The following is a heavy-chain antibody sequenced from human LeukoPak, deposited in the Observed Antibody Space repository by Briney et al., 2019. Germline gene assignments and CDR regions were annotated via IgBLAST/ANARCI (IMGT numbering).Heavy chain of an antibody. CDR3: AASSGSLFIWSYYMDV. CDR2: IVVGSGNT. D-gene: IGHD1-26*01. V-gene: IGHV1-58*02. Sequence: GASVKVSCKASGFTFTSSAMQWVRQARGQRLEWIGWIVVGSGNTNYAQKFEERVTITRDMSTSTAYMELSSLRSEDTAVYYCAASSGSLFIWSYYMDVWGKGTTVTISS. CDR1: GFTFTSSA. J-gene: IGHJ6*03.